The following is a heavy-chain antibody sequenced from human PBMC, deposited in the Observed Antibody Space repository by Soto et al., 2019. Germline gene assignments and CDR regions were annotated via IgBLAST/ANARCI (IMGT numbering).Heavy chain of an antibody. CDR1: GFTFTNFA. CDR2: ISGSADTA. Sequence: SGGSLRLSCAASGFTFTNFAMNWVRQAPGKGLEWVSVISGSADTAYNADSVKGRFTISRDNSKNTVYLQMNSLRAEDTARYYCAKGYCSTTSCSFDYWGQGILVTVSS. V-gene: IGHV3-23*01. D-gene: IGHD2-2*01. J-gene: IGHJ4*02. CDR3: AKGYCSTTSCSFDY.